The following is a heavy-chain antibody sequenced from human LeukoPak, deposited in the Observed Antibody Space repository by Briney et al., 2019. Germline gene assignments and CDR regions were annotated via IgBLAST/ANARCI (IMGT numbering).Heavy chain of an antibody. CDR2: IYYSGST. J-gene: IGHJ1*01. V-gene: IGHV4-39*07. CDR3: ARYLDYGGNSRVFQH. Sequence: SETLSLTCTVSGGSISSSSYYWGWIRQPPGKGLEWIGSIYYSGSTYYNPSLKSRVTISVDTSKNQSSLKLSSVTAADTAVYYCARYLDYGGNSRVFQHWGQGTLVTVSS. CDR1: GGSISSSSYY. D-gene: IGHD4-23*01.